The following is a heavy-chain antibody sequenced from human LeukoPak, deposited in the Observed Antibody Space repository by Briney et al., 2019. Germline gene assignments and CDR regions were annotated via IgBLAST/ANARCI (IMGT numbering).Heavy chain of an antibody. CDR2: IYTSGST. V-gene: IGHV4-61*02. CDR3: ARGYSYGYSY. J-gene: IGHJ4*02. D-gene: IGHD5-18*01. CDR1: GGSISGGSYY. Sequence: PSETLSLTCTVSGGSISGGSYYWSWIRQPAGKGLEWIGRIYTSGSTNYNPSLKSRVTISVDTSKNQLSLKLSSVTAADTAVYYCARGYSYGYSYWGQGTLVTVSS.